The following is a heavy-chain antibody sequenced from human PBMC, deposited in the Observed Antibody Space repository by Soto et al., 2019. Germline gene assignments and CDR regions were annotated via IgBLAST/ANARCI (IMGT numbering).Heavy chain of an antibody. Sequence: SETLSLTCAVYGGSFSGYYWSWIRQPPGKGLEWIGEINHSGSTYYSPSLKSRVTISVDTSKNQFSLKLSSVTAADTAVYYCVAYYDILTGYPSLYNWFDPWGPGTLVTVSS. D-gene: IGHD3-9*01. CDR2: INHSGST. CDR1: GGSFSGYY. CDR3: VAYYDILTGYPSLYNWFDP. J-gene: IGHJ5*02. V-gene: IGHV4-34*01.